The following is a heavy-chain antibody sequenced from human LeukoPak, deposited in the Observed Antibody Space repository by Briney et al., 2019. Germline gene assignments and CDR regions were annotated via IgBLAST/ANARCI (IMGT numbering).Heavy chain of an antibody. J-gene: IGHJ4*02. D-gene: IGHD3-9*01. CDR3: ARDKGERYFDWIKCDY. CDR1: GGTFSTYA. V-gene: IGHV1-69*13. Sequence: GASVKVSCKASGGTFSTYAITWVRQAPGQGLEWMGGIIPIFDTTNYAQKFQGRVTITADESTSTAYMELSSLRSEDTAVYYCARDKGERYFDWIKCDYWGQGTQVTVSS. CDR2: IIPIFDTT.